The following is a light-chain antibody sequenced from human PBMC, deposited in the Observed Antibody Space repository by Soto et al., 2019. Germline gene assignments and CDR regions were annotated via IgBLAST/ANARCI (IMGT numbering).Light chain of an antibody. CDR3: LQVYSFPRT. CDR2: AAS. Sequence: DIQMTQSPSSLSASVGDRVTITCRANQSISSYLNWYQQKPGKAPKLLIYAASSLQSGVPSRFSGSGSGTDFTLTISSLQPEDFASYFCLQVYSFPRTFGLGTKV. V-gene: IGKV1-39*01. CDR1: QSISSY. J-gene: IGKJ1*01.